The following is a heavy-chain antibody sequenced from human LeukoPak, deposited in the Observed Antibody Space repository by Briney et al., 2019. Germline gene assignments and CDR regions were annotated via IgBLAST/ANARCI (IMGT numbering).Heavy chain of an antibody. D-gene: IGHD6-19*01. CDR3: ARAIFSRGWYLVDY. J-gene: IGHJ4*02. CDR1: GFTFSKYW. CDR2: INSDGSST. V-gene: IGHV3-74*01. Sequence: GGSLRLSCAASGFTFSKYWMHWVRQAPGQGLVWVARINSDGSSTNYADSADSVEGRCTVSRDNAKNSLFLQMNTLRAEDTAVYYCARAIFSRGWYLVDYWGQGTLVTVSS.